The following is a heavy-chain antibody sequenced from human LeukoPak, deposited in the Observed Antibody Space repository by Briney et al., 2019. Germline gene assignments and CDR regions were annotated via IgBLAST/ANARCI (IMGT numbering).Heavy chain of an antibody. CDR1: GFTFSSYG. V-gene: IGHV3-30*18. CDR2: ISYDGSNK. CDR3: AKGRVGALDNWFDP. D-gene: IGHD1-26*01. J-gene: IGHJ5*02. Sequence: PGGSLRLSCAASGFTFSSYGMHWVRQAPGKGLEWVAVISYDGSNKYYADSVKGRFTISRDNSKNTLYLQMNSLRAEDTAVYYCAKGRVGALDNWFDPLGQGTLVTVSS.